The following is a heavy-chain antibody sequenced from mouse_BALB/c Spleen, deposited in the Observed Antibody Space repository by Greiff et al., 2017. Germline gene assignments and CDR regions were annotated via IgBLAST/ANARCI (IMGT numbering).Heavy chain of an antibody. CDR2: IDPSDSYT. D-gene: IGHD2-14*01. J-gene: IGHJ4*01. V-gene: IGHV1-69*02. Sequence: QVQLQQPGAELVKPGASVKLSCKASGYTFTSYWMHWVKQRPGQGLEWIGEIDPSDSYTNYNQKFKGKATLTVDKSSSTAYMQLSSLTSEDSAVYYCARRGHYRYGAYTMDYWGQGTSVTVSS. CDR3: ARRGHYRYGAYTMDY. CDR1: GYTFTSYW.